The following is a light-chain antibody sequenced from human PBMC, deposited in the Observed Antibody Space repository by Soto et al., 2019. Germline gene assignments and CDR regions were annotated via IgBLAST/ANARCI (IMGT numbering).Light chain of an antibody. J-gene: IGKJ5*01. CDR1: QSISSY. CDR2: AAS. Sequence: DIQMTQSASSLSASVGDRVTITCRASQSISSYLNWYQQKPGKAPKLLIYAASSLQSGVPSRFSGSGSGTDFTLTISSLQPEDFATYYCQQSYSTPITCGQGTRLEIK. V-gene: IGKV1-39*01. CDR3: QQSYSTPIT.